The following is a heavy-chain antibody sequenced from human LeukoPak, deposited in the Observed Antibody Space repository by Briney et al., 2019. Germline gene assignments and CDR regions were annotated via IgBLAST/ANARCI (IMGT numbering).Heavy chain of an antibody. CDR2: ISAYNGNT. V-gene: IGHV1-18*01. J-gene: IGHJ5*02. CDR3: ARDQQWLGASWFDP. CDR1: GYTFTSYG. Sequence: ASVKVSCKASGYTFTSYGISWVRQAPGQGLEWMGWISAYNGNTNYAQKLQGRVTMTTDTSTSTAYKELRSLRSDDTAVYYCARDQQWLGASWFDPWGQGTLVTVSS. D-gene: IGHD6-19*01.